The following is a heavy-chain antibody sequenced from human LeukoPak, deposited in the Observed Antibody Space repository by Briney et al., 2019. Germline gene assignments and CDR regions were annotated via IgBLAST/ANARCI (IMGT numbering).Heavy chain of an antibody. CDR2: IKQDGSEK. CDR1: GFTFSSYW. D-gene: IGHD3-10*01. Sequence: PGGSLRLSCAASGFTFSSYWMSWVRQAPGKGLEWVANIKQDGSEKYYVDSVKGRFTISRDNSKNTLYLQMNSLRPEDTAVYYCAKDLYTMIRGVIGYWGQGTLVTVSS. V-gene: IGHV3-7*01. J-gene: IGHJ4*02. CDR3: AKDLYTMIRGVIGY.